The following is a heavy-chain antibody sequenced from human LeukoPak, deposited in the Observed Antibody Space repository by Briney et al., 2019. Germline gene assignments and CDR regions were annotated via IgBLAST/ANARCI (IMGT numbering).Heavy chain of an antibody. CDR2: IQSDGTNK. CDR3: AKDASSVWYFSYFDF. V-gene: IGHV3-30*02. CDR1: GFIFSSYG. D-gene: IGHD6-19*01. Sequence: GGSLRLSCAASGFIFSSYGMHWVRQAPGKGLEWVAFIQSDGTNKYYTDSVKGRFTVSRDNPKNTLYLQMDSLRPEDTAVYYCAKDASSVWYFSYFDFWGQGTLVTVSS. J-gene: IGHJ4*02.